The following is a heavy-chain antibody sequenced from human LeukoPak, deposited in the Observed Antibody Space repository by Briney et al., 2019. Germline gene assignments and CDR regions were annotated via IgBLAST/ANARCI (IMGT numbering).Heavy chain of an antibody. CDR3: ARRYSGSEEKMFDY. CDR2: MNPNSGNT. CDR1: GYTFTSYD. V-gene: IGHV1-8*03. Sequence: ASVKVSCKASGYTFTSYDINWVRQATGQGLEWMGWMNPNSGNTGYAQKFQGRVTITRNTSISTAYMELSSLRSEDTAVYYCARRYSGSEEKMFDYWGQGTLVTVSS. D-gene: IGHD5-12*01. J-gene: IGHJ4*02.